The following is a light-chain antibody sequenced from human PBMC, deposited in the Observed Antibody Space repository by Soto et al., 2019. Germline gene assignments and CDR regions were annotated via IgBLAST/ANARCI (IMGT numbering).Light chain of an antibody. J-gene: IGLJ2*01. CDR3: QVWDSSSYHVV. Sequence: SYELTQPPSVSVAPGKTARITCGGNNIGIKSVHWYQQKPGQAPVLVIYYDSDRPSGIPERFSGSNSGNTATLTISRVEAGDEADYYCQVWDSSSYHVVFGGGTKVTVL. CDR2: YDS. CDR1: NIGIKS. V-gene: IGLV3-21*04.